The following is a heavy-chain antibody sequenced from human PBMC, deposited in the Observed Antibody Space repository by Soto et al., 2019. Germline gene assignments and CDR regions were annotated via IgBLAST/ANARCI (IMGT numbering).Heavy chain of an antibody. D-gene: IGHD6-13*01. J-gene: IGHJ5*02. CDR3: ARLGDSSSWYSRWFDP. CDR2: IYYSGST. Sequence: QVQLQESGPGLVKPSETLSLTCTVSGGSISSYYWSWIRQPPGKGLEWIGYIYYSGSTNYNPSLKRRLTISVDTSKSPFSRKRSSVTAADAAVHYCARLGDSSSWYSRWFDPWGQGTLVTVSS. V-gene: IGHV4-59*08. CDR1: GGSISSYY.